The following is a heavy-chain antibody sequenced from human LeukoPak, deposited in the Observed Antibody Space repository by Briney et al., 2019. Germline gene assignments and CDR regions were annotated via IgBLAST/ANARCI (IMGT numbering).Heavy chain of an antibody. Sequence: GGSLRLSCAASGFILSSYSMNWVRQAPGKGLEWVSSIGSDSTYIYYTDSVKGRFTISRDNAKNSLYLQMNSLRAEDTAVYYCATGDGYWGQGTLVTVSS. J-gene: IGHJ4*02. V-gene: IGHV3-21*01. CDR1: GFILSSYS. CDR2: IGSDSTYI. D-gene: IGHD7-27*01. CDR3: ATGDGY.